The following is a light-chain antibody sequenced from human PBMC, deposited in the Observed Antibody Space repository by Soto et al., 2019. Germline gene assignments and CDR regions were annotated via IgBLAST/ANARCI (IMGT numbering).Light chain of an antibody. CDR3: QQIYITPYT. J-gene: IGKJ2*01. CDR2: VSS. CDR1: QSISSY. Sequence: DLQMTQSSSSLSVSVGDRVTITCRASQSISSYLNWYQQKPGEAPKLLIYVSSNLQSGVPSRFSGSGSGTDFTLTISSLQPEDFATYYCQQIYITPYTFGQGTKLEIK. V-gene: IGKV1-39*01.